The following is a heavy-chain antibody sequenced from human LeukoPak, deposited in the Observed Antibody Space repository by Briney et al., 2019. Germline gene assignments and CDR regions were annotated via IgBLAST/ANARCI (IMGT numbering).Heavy chain of an antibody. CDR1: GYTFTSYA. V-gene: IGHV7-4-1*02. J-gene: IGHJ4*02. CDR3: ASRDGYKFLDY. Sequence: ASVKVSSKASGYTFTSYAMNWVRQAPGQGLEWMGWINTNTGNPTYAQGFTGRFVFSLDTSVSTTYLQISSLKAEDTAVYYCASRDGYKFLDYWGQGTLVTAPS. CDR2: INTNTGNP. D-gene: IGHD5-24*01.